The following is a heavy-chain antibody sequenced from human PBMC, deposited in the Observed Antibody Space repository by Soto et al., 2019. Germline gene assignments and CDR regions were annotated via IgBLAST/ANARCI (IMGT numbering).Heavy chain of an antibody. CDR3: ARESWRVFDP. J-gene: IGHJ5*02. CDR2: IYYSGTT. V-gene: IGHV4-31*03. Sequence: QVQLQESGPGLVKPSQTLSLTSTVSGGPTTRGGNYWSWIRQHPGKGLEWIGDIYYSGTTYYNPSLKSRVTISVDTSKNQFSLKVTSVTAADTAVYYCARESWRVFDPWGQGTLVTVSS. CDR1: GGPTTRGGNY.